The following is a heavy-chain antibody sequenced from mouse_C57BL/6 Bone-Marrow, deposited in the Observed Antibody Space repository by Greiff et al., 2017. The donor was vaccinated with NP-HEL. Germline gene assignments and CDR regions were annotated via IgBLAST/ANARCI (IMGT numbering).Heavy chain of an antibody. CDR3: ASYDGYTWFAY. CDR2: IYPRSGNT. Sequence: VKLVESGAELARPGASVKLSCKASGYTFTSYGISWVKQRTGQGLEWIGEIYPRSGNTYYNEKFKGKATLTADKSSSTAYMELRSLTSEDSAVYFCASYDGYTWFAYWGQGTLVTVSA. CDR1: GYTFTSYG. D-gene: IGHD2-3*01. J-gene: IGHJ3*01. V-gene: IGHV1-81*01.